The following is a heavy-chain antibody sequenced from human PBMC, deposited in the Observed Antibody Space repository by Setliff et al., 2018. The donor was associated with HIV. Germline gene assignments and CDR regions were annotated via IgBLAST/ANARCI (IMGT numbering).Heavy chain of an antibody. CDR3: ARPATYGTLDAFDI. CDR2: IYPGDSDT. J-gene: IGHJ3*02. D-gene: IGHD3-10*01. CDR1: GFSFTNYW. Sequence: GESLKISCKGSGFSFTNYWFAWVRQMPGKGLEWMGIIYPGDSDTRYSPSFQGQVTLSADKSISTAYLQWSSLKASDTAMYYCARPATYGTLDAFDIWGQGTMVTVSS. V-gene: IGHV5-51*01.